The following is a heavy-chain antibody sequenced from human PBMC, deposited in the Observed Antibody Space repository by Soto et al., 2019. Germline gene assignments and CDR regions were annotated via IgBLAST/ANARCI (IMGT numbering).Heavy chain of an antibody. V-gene: IGHV4-30-2*01. CDR2: IYHSGST. J-gene: IGHJ6*02. CDR3: ARDSGYYDFWSGHNEYGMDV. Sequence: SETLSLTCAVSGGSISSGGYSWSWIRQPPGKGLEWIGYIYHSGSTYYNPSLKSRVTISVDRSKNQFSLKLSSVTAADTAVYYCARDSGYYDFWSGHNEYGMDVWGQGTSVTVSS. D-gene: IGHD3-3*01. CDR1: GGSISSGGYS.